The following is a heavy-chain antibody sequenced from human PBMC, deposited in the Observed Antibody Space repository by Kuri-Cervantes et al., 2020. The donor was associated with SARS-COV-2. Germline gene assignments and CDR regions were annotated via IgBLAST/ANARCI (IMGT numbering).Heavy chain of an antibody. CDR1: GFTFSSYW. D-gene: IGHD3/OR15-3a*01. CDR3: ARGDLDYFYGMDV. Sequence: GESLKISCAASGFTFSSYWMSWVRQAPGKGLEYVSVIYGGGSTYYADSVKGRFTISRDNSKNTLYLQINSLRAEDSAVYYCARGDLDYFYGMDVWGQGTTVTVSS. CDR2: IYGGGST. J-gene: IGHJ6*02. V-gene: IGHV3-53*01.